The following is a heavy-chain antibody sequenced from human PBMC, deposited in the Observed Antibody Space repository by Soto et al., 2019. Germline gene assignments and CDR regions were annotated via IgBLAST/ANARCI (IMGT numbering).Heavy chain of an antibody. CDR2: IKSKTDGGTT. D-gene: IGHD2-15*01. V-gene: IGHV3-15*01. Sequence: GGSLRLSCAASGFTFSNAWMSWVRQAPGKGLEWVGRIKSKTDGGTTDYAAPVKGRFTISRDDSKNTLYLQMNSLKTEDSAVYTFSAGGGSCGWYAFDYWGQGTLVTVSS. CDR1: GFTFSNAW. J-gene: IGHJ4*02. CDR3: SAGGGSCGWYAFDY.